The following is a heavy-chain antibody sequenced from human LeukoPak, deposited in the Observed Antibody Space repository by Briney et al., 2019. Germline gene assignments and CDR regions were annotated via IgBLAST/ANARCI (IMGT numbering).Heavy chain of an antibody. D-gene: IGHD5-24*01. CDR3: ARVLVEMATIVGFDY. CDR2: INHSGGT. CDR1: GGSFSGNY. J-gene: IGHJ4*02. V-gene: IGHV4-34*01. Sequence: SETLSLTCAVYGGSFSGNYWSWIRQPPGKGLEWIGEINHSGGTNYNPSLKSRVTISVYVSRNQFSLNLSSVTAADTAVYYCARVLVEMATIVGFDYWGQGTLVTVSS.